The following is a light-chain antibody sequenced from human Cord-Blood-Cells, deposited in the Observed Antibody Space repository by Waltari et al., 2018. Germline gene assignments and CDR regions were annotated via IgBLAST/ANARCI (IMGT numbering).Light chain of an antibody. CDR3: QSYDSSLSGSV. V-gene: IGLV1-40*01. J-gene: IGLJ3*02. CDR2: GNS. Sequence: QSVLTQPPSVSGAPGQRVTIPCTGSSSNIGAGYDVHWYQQLPGTAPKLLISGNSNRPSGVPDRFSGSKSGTSASLAITGLQAEDVADYYCQSYDSSLSGSVFGGGTKLTVL. CDR1: SSNIGAGYD.